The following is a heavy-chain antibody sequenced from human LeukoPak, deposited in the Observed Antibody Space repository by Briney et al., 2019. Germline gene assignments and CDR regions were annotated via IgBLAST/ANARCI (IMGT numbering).Heavy chain of an antibody. D-gene: IGHD3-9*01. Sequence: GASVKVSCKASGYTFTGYYMHWVRQAPGQGLEWMGWINPNSGGTNYAQKFQGRVTMTRDTSISTAYMELSRLRCDDTGVYYCARYRTYYDTLSGGYWGQGPLVTVSS. CDR2: INPNSGGT. V-gene: IGHV1-2*02. CDR1: GYTFTGYY. J-gene: IGHJ1*01. CDR3: ARYRTYYDTLSGGY.